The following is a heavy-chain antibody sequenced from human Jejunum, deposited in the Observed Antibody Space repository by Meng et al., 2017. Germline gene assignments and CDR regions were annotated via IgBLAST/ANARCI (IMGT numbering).Heavy chain of an antibody. D-gene: IGHD4-17*01. Sequence: QGQWEGPRPGLGGPSGSRALPFATSGGSGRALSFYWTWIRQPPGKGLEWIGYVFDSGSTKYNPSLSSRVTISADTSKNQFSLELSSVTAADTAVYYCATDVYGDGLAYLDYWGQGSLVTVSS. V-gene: IGHV4-61*01. CDR2: VFDSGST. J-gene: IGHJ4*02. CDR3: ATDVYGDGLAYLDY. CDR1: GGSGRALSFY.